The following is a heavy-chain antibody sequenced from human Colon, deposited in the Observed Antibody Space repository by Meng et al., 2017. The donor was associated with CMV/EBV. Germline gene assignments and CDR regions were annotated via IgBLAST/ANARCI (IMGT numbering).Heavy chain of an antibody. CDR2: INTNTGNP. J-gene: IGHJ4*02. V-gene: IGHV7-4-1*02. CDR1: FKNSP. D-gene: IGHD3-10*01. Sequence: FKNSPMNWGRQAPGQGLEWMGWINTNTGNPTYAQGFTGRHVFSLDTSVSTAYLEISSLKAEDTAVYYCASEVTMVRGLTVMSYFDSWGQGTLVTVSS. CDR3: ASEVTMVRGLTVMSYFDS.